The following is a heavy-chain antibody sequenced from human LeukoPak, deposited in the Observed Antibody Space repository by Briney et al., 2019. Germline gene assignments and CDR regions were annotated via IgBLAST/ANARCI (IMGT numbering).Heavy chain of an antibody. V-gene: IGHV3-21*01. Sequence: GGSLRLSCAASGFTFSSYAMSWVRQAPGKGLEWVSSISSSSSYIYYADSVKGRFTISRDNAKNSLYLQMNSLRAEDTAVYYCARVGIGSGSYSFDYWGQGTLVTVSS. J-gene: IGHJ4*02. CDR2: ISSSSSYI. CDR3: ARVGIGSGSYSFDY. D-gene: IGHD3-10*01. CDR1: GFTFSSYA.